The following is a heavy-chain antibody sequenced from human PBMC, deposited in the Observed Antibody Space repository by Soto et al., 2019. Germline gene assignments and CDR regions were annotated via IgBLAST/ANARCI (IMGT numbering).Heavy chain of an antibody. V-gene: IGHV4-59*08. CDR3: ARLTGSFLYCSSTSCPFDY. CDR1: GGSISSYY. J-gene: IGHJ4*02. CDR2: IYYSGST. Sequence: LETLSLTCTVSGGSISSYYWSWIRQPPGKGLEWIGYIYYSGSTNYNPSLKSRVTISVDTSKNQFSLKLSSVTAADTAVYYCARLTGSFLYCSSTSCPFDYWGQGTLVTVSS. D-gene: IGHD2-2*01.